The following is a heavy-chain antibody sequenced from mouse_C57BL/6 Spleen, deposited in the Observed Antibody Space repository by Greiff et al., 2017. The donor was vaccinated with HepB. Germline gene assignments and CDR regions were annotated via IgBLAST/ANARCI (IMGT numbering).Heavy chain of an antibody. J-gene: IGHJ3*01. V-gene: IGHV5-4*01. CDR2: ISDGGSYT. D-gene: IGHD1-1*01. Sequence: EVKLVESGGGLVKPGGSLKLSCAASGFTFSSYAMSWVRQTPEKRLEWVATISDGGSYTYYPDNVKGRFTISRDNAKNNLYLQMSHLKSEDTAMYYCARDPDYYGSRGFAYWGQGTLVTVSA. CDR1: GFTFSSYA. CDR3: ARDPDYYGSRGFAY.